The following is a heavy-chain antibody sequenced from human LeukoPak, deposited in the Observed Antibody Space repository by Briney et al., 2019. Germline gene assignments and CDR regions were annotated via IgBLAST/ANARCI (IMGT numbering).Heavy chain of an antibody. J-gene: IGHJ4*02. CDR2: IRYDGSNK. Sequence: GGSLRLSCAASGFTFSSYGMHWVRQARGKELAWVAFIRYDGSNKYYADSVKGRFTISRDNSKNTLYLQMNSLRAEDTAVYYCAKTLSSYGDSDYWGQGTLVTVSS. D-gene: IGHD4-17*01. V-gene: IGHV3-30*02. CDR1: GFTFSSYG. CDR3: AKTLSSYGDSDY.